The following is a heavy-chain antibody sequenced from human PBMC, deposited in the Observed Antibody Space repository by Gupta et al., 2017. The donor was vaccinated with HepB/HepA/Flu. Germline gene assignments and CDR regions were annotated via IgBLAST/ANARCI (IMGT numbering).Heavy chain of an antibody. J-gene: IGHJ3*02. V-gene: IGHV1-69*01. Sequence: QVQLVQSGAEVKKPGSSVKVSCKASGGTFSSYAISWVRPAPGQGLEWMGGIIPIFGTANYAQKFQGRVTITADESTSTAYMELSSLRSEDTAVYYCARPTYPIVVVPDKDPITMVRGVDAFDIWGQGTMVTVSS. CDR3: ARPTYPIVVVPDKDPITMVRGVDAFDI. CDR2: IIPIFGTA. D-gene: IGHD3-10*01. CDR1: GGTFSSYA.